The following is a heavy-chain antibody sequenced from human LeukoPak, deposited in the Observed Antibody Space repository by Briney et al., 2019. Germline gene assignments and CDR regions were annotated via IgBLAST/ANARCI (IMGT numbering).Heavy chain of an antibody. J-gene: IGHJ4*02. Sequence: GGSLRLSCAASGFTLSYYWMTCVRRAPGKGLEWVANIMQDGSEKYYVDSVKGRFTISRDNAKNSLYLQMNSLSAEDTAVYYCARHSAGYTTFFDYWGQGTLVTVSS. CDR2: IMQDGSEK. D-gene: IGHD5-24*01. V-gene: IGHV3-7*04. CDR1: GFTLSYYW. CDR3: ARHSAGYTTFFDY.